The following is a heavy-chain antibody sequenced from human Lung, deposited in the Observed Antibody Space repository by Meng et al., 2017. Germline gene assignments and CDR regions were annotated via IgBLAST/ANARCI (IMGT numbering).Heavy chain of an antibody. CDR2: INHSGST. D-gene: IGHD4-11*01. V-gene: IGHV4-34*01. CDR1: GGSFSDYY. CDR3: ARGPTTMAHDFDY. Sequence: QVLVKQAGAGLLKPTRTLSPTCVVSGGSFSDYYWSWIRQPPGKGLEWIGEINHSGSTNYNPSLESRATISVDTSQNNLSLKLSSVTAADSAVYYCARGPTTMAHDFDYWGQGTLVTVSS. J-gene: IGHJ4*02.